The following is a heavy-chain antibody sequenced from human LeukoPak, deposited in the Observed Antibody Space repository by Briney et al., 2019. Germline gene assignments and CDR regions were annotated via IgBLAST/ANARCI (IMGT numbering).Heavy chain of an antibody. V-gene: IGHV3-30*18. D-gene: IGHD1-26*01. Sequence: TGGSLRLSCAASGFTFSSYGMLWVRQAPGKGLDWVALISYDGNNKFYADSVKGRFTISRDNSKNTLYLQMNSLRTEDTAVYYCAKPSGSYYLLDAFDLWGQGTMVTVSS. CDR1: GFTFSSYG. CDR3: AKPSGSYYLLDAFDL. CDR2: ISYDGNNK. J-gene: IGHJ3*01.